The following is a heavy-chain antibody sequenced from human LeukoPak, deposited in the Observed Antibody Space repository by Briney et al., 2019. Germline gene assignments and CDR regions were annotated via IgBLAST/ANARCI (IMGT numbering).Heavy chain of an antibody. Sequence: SETLSPTCTVSGGSISSSSYYWGWIRQPPGRGLEWIGSIYHSGSTYYNPSLKSRVTISVDTSKNQFSLKLSSVTAADTAVYYCAGDYGGNSNDAFDIWGQGTMVTVSS. J-gene: IGHJ3*02. CDR3: AGDYGGNSNDAFDI. V-gene: IGHV4-39*07. CDR1: GGSISSSSYY. D-gene: IGHD4-23*01. CDR2: IYHSGST.